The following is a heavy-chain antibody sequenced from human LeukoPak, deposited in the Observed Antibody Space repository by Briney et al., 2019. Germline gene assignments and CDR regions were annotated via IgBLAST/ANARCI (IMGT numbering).Heavy chain of an antibody. CDR3: AKDLGGSGSYYYYYFDY. D-gene: IGHD3-10*01. CDR1: GFIFSSYG. Sequence: PGGSLRLSCAASGFIFSSYGMHWVRQAPGKGLEWVALISYDGTNQYYADSVKGRFTISRDNSKNTLYLQMNSLRAEDTAVYYCAKDLGGSGSYYYYYFDYWGQGTLVTVSS. CDR2: ISYDGTNQ. J-gene: IGHJ4*02. V-gene: IGHV3-30*18.